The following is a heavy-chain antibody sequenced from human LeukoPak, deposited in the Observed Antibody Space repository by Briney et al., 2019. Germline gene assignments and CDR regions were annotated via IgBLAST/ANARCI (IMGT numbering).Heavy chain of an antibody. CDR2: IYYSGST. V-gene: IGHV4-61*05. CDR3: ARLGVAEGSDAFDI. Sequence: SETLSLTCTVSGGSISSSSYYWSWIRQPPGEGLEWIGYIYYSGSTDYNPSLKSRVTISVDTSKNQFSLKLSSVTAADTAVYYCARLGVAEGSDAFDIWGQGTMVTVSS. D-gene: IGHD2-15*01. CDR1: GGSISSSSYY. J-gene: IGHJ3*02.